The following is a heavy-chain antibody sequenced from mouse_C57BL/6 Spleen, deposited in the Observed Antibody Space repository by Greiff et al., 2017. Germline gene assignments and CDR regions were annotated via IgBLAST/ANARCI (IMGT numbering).Heavy chain of an antibody. Sequence: VQLQQPGAELVKPGASVKLSCKASGYTFTSYWMQWVKQRPGQGLEWIGEIDPSDSYTNYNQKFKGKATLTVDTSSSTAYMQLSSLTSEDSAVYYCARGVDGGDFDYWGQGTTLTVSS. J-gene: IGHJ2*01. D-gene: IGHD1-3*01. CDR1: GYTFTSYW. CDR3: ARGVDGGDFDY. CDR2: IDPSDSYT. V-gene: IGHV1-50*01.